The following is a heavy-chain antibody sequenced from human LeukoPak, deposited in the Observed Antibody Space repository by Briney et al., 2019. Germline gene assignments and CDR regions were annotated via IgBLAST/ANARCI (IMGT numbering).Heavy chain of an antibody. Sequence: ASVKVSCKASGYTFTSYDINWVRQATGQGLEWMGWMNPNSANTGYAQKFQGRVTITRNTSISTTYMELSSLRSEDTAVYYCARDYDSSGYPASDWGQGTLVTVSS. J-gene: IGHJ4*02. CDR2: MNPNSANT. D-gene: IGHD3-22*01. CDR1: GYTFTSYD. CDR3: ARDYDSSGYPASD. V-gene: IGHV1-8*03.